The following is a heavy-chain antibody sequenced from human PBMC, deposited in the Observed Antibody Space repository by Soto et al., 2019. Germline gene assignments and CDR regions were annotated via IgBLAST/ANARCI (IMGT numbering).Heavy chain of an antibody. Sequence: PSETLSLTCTVSGGSISSYYWSWIRQPPGKGLEWIGYIYYSGSTNYNPSLKSRVTISVDTSKNQFSLKLSSVTAADTAVYYCARGKTSSGYYYWFDPWGQGTLVTVSS. CDR3: ARGKTSSGYYYWFDP. J-gene: IGHJ5*02. V-gene: IGHV4-59*01. CDR2: IYYSGST. CDR1: GGSISSYY. D-gene: IGHD3-22*01.